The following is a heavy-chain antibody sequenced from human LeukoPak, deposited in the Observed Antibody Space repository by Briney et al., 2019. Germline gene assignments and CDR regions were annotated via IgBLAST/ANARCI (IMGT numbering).Heavy chain of an antibody. D-gene: IGHD3-10*01. V-gene: IGHV1-18*01. CDR1: GYTFSSYG. J-gene: IGHJ4*02. CDR3: ASDITMVRGEAS. Sequence: GASVKVSCKASGYTFSSYGITWVRQAPGQGLEWMGWISAYNGNTNYAQKLQGRVTMTTDTSTSTAYMELRSLRSDDTAVYYCASDITMVRGEASWGQGTLVTVSS. CDR2: ISAYNGNT.